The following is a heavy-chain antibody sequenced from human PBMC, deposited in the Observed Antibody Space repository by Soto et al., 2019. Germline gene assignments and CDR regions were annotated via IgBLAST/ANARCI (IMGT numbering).Heavy chain of an antibody. J-gene: IGHJ5*02. V-gene: IGHV4-31*03. D-gene: IGHD2-2*01. CDR1: GGSIISVGYS. CDR3: ARVPGP. CDR2: IYYSGST. Sequence: PSETLSLPCTVSGGSIISVGYSWNWIRQPPGKGLEWIGYIYYSGSTYYNPSLKSRVTISVDTSKNQFSLKLSSVTAADTAVYYCARVPGPWGQGTLVTVSS.